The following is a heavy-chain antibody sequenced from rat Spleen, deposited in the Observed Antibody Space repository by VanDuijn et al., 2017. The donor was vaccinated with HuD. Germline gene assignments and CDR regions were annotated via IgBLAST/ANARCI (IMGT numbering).Heavy chain of an antibody. J-gene: IGHJ3*01. CDR1: GFTFSNYD. D-gene: IGHD1-2*01. Sequence: EVQLVESGGGLVQPGRSLKLSCAASGFTFSNYDMAWVRQAPTKGLEWVASISTGGGNTYYRDSVKGRFTISRDNAKNTQYLQMDSLRSEDTATYYCARDYSNYFPYWYFDFWGQGTLVTVSS. CDR3: ARDYSNYFPYWYFDF. V-gene: IGHV5S13*01. CDR2: ISTGGGNT.